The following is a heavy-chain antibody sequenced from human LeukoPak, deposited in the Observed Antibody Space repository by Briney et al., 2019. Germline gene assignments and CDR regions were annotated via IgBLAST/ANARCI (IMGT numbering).Heavy chain of an antibody. V-gene: IGHV4-39*07. D-gene: IGHD3-16*02. CDR1: GGSISSSSYY. J-gene: IGHJ4*02. CDR2: IYYSGST. CDR3: ARSEGIMLTFGGVIVSTPDY. Sequence: SESLSLTCTVSGGSISSSSYYWGWIRQPPGKGLEWIGRIYYSGSTYYNPSLKSRVTISVHRSKNKFSLKLSSVTTGDTAMEFCARSEGIMLTFGGVIVSTPDYWGQGTLVSVSS.